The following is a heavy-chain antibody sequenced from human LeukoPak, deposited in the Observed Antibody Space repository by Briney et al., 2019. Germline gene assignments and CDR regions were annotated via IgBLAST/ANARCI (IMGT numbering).Heavy chain of an antibody. CDR1: GFTFSSYG. D-gene: IGHD3-3*01. J-gene: IGHJ3*02. V-gene: IGHV3-30*02. CDR3: AKEELYDFWSGNYAFDI. CDR2: IRYDGSNK. Sequence: PGGSLRLSCAASGFTFSSYGMHWVRQAPGKGLKWVAFIRYDGSNKYYADSVKGRFTISRDNSKNTLYLQMNSLRAEDTAVYYCAKEELYDFWSGNYAFDIWGQGTMVTVSS.